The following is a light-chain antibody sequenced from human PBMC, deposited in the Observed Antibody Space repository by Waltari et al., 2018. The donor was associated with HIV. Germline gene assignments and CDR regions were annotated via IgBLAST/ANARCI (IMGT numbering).Light chain of an antibody. CDR1: SSNIASHT. J-gene: IGLJ2*01. V-gene: IGLV1-44*01. CDR2: NNS. CDR3: CSYAGTNAFVA. Sequence: QSLLTQPPSVSGTPGQTVSISCSGISSNIASHTVNWYRQLPGTAPKALIYNNSVRPSGVPDRFSGSKSGNTASLTISGLQSEDEADYYCCSYAGTNAFVAFGGGTKLTVL.